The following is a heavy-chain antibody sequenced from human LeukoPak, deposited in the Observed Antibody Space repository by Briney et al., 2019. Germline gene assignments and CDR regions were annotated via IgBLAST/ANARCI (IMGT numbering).Heavy chain of an antibody. Sequence: GASVKVSCKASGYTFTNYGISWVRQAPGQGLEWMGWISPYDGNTYYAQKFQGRVTMTTDTSTSTAYMELRSLRSDDTAVYYCARQKDGAYWGRGTLVTVSS. CDR3: ARQKDGAY. D-gene: IGHD4-17*01. V-gene: IGHV1-18*01. CDR2: ISPYDGNT. J-gene: IGHJ4*02. CDR1: GYTFTNYG.